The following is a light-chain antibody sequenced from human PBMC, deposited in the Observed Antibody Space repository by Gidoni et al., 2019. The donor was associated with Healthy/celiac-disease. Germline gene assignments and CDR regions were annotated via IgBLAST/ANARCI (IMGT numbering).Light chain of an antibody. CDR2: AAS. CDR3: QQSYSTPLT. J-gene: IGKJ4*01. CDR1: QSISSY. V-gene: IGKV1-39*01. Sequence: DIQMTQSPSSLSASVGDIVTITCRASQSISSYLNWYKQKPGKAPKLLIYAASSLQSWVPSRFSGSGSGTDFTLTISSLQPEDFATYYCQQSYSTPLTFXGXTKVXIK.